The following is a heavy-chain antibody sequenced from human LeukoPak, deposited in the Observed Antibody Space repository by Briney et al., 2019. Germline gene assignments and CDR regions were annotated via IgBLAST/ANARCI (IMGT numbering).Heavy chain of an antibody. CDR2: IYYSGST. Sequence: PSETPFLTCTVSGGSISSYYCSWIRQPPATGLEWIGYIYYSGSTNYNPSLKSRVTIPVDTSKNQFSLKLSSVTAADTAVYYCARGFGYYYGMDVWGQGTTVTVSS. CDR1: GGSISSYY. J-gene: IGHJ6*02. D-gene: IGHD3-10*01. CDR3: ARGFGYYYGMDV. V-gene: IGHV4-59*01.